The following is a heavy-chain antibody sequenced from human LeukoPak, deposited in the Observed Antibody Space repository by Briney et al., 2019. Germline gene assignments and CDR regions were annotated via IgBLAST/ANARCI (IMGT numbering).Heavy chain of an antibody. CDR1: GYSISSGYY. CDR3: ARGGGDHPDY. J-gene: IGHJ4*02. V-gene: IGHV4-38-2*02. CDR2: IYHSGST. Sequence: SETLSLTCTVSGYSISSGYYWGWIRQPPGKGLEWIGSIYHSGSTYYNPSLKSRVTVSVDTSKNQFSLKLSSVTAADTAVYYCARGGGDHPDYWGQGTLVTVSS. D-gene: IGHD2-21*02.